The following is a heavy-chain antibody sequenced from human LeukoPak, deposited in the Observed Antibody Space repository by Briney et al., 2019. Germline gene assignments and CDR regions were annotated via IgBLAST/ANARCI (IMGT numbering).Heavy chain of an antibody. D-gene: IGHD2-2*02. CDR1: GLTFSSYA. CDR2: ISGSGGST. J-gene: IGHJ5*02. V-gene: IGHV3-23*01. CDR3: AKFLSSPAAIPILDNWFDP. Sequence: PGGSLRLSCAASGLTFSSYAMSWVRQAPGKGLEWVSAISGSGGSTYYADSVKGRFTISRDNSKNTLYLQMNSLRAEDTAVYYCAKFLSSPAAIPILDNWFDPWGQGTLVTVSS.